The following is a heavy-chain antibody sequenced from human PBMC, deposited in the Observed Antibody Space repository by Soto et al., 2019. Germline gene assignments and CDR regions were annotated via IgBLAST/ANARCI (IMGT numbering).Heavy chain of an antibody. CDR3: ARIPGP. CDR1: GGSISSGGYS. V-gene: IGHV4-30-2*01. D-gene: IGHD2-21*01. Sequence: QLQLQESGSGLVKPSQTLSLNCAVSGGSISSGGYSWSWIRQPPGKGLEWIGYIYHSGSTYYNPSPKSGVTISVARSKNHFSLMLFSVTAADTVVYYCARIPGPWGQGTLVTDSS. CDR2: IYHSGST. J-gene: IGHJ5*02.